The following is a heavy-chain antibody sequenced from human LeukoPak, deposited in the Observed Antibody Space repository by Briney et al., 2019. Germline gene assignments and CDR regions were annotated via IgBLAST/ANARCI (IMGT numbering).Heavy chain of an antibody. Sequence: PSETLSLTCTVSGGSISSYYWSWIRQPPGKGLEWIGYIYYSGSTNYNPSLKSRVTISVDTSKNQFSLKLSSVTAADTAVYYCARGSRDFDYWGQGTLVTVPS. CDR1: GGSISSYY. CDR3: ARGSRDFDY. V-gene: IGHV4-59*01. CDR2: IYYSGST. J-gene: IGHJ4*02.